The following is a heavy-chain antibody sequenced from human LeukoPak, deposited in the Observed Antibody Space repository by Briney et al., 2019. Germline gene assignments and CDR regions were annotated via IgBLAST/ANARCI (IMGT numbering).Heavy chain of an antibody. J-gene: IGHJ4*02. CDR3: ARWSPYYFDY. CDR1: GGSISSGGYY. Sequence: SQTLSLTCTVSGGSISSGGYYWSWIRQHPGKGLEWIGLIYYSGCTYYNPSLKSRVTISVDTSKNHFSLKVSSVTAADTAVYYCARWSPYYFDYWGQGTLVTVSS. CDR2: IYYSGCT. D-gene: IGHD2-15*01. V-gene: IGHV4-31*03.